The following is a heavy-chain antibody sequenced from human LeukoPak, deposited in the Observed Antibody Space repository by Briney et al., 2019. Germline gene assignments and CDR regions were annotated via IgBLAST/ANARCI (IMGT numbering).Heavy chain of an antibody. CDR3: AGSLYLWNWFDP. Sequence: PGGSLRLSCAASGFTFSDYYRSWIRQAPGKGLEWVSYISSSGSTIYYADSVKGRFTISRDNAKNLLYLQMNSLRAEDTAVYYCAGSLYLWNWFDPWGQGTLVTVSS. V-gene: IGHV3-11*04. J-gene: IGHJ5*02. CDR1: GFTFSDYY. CDR2: ISSSGSTI. D-gene: IGHD3-10*01.